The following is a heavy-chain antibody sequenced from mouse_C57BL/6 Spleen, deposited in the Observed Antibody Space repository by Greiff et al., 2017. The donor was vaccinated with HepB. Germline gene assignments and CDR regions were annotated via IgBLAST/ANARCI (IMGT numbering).Heavy chain of an antibody. J-gene: IGHJ3*01. CDR2: INPGSGGT. Sequence: QVQLQQSGAELVRPGTSVKVPCKASGYAFTNYLIEWVKQRPGQGLEWIGVINPGSGGTNYNEKFKGKATLTADKSSSTAYMQLSSLTSEDSAVYFCARSDGYYVAYWGQGTLVTVSA. D-gene: IGHD2-3*01. CDR3: ARSDGYYVAY. CDR1: GYAFTNYL. V-gene: IGHV1-54*01.